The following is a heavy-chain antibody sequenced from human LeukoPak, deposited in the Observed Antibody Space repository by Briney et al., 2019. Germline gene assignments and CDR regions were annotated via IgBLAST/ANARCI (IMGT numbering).Heavy chain of an antibody. CDR1: GFTFSSYS. CDR3: ARSGGSFYDY. J-gene: IGHJ4*02. V-gene: IGHV3-21*01. D-gene: IGHD2-15*01. Sequence: PGGSLRLSCAASGFTFSSYSMNWVRQAPGKGLGWVSSISSSIGYIYYADSVKGRFTISRDNAKNSLYLQVNSLRAEDTAVYYCARSGGSFYDYWGQGTLVTVSS. CDR2: ISSSIGYI.